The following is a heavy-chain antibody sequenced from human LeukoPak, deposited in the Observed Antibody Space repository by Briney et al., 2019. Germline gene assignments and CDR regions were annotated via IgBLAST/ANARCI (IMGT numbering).Heavy chain of an antibody. Sequence: GASVKVSCKASGYTFTSYAMNWVRQAPGQGLEWMGWINTNTGNPTYAQGFTGRFVFSLDTSVSTAYLQISSLKAEDTAVYYRARDWWRTTVVTPGDWGQGTLVTVSS. CDR2: INTNTGNP. J-gene: IGHJ4*02. CDR1: GYTFTSYA. CDR3: ARDWWRTTVVTPGD. V-gene: IGHV7-4-1*02. D-gene: IGHD4-23*01.